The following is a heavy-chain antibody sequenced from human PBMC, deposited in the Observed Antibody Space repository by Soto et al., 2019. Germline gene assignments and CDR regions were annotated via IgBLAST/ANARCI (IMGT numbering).Heavy chain of an antibody. D-gene: IGHD1-26*01. V-gene: IGHV1-18*01. Sequence: ASVKVSCKAYGYTFRNYGITWVRQAPGQGLEWVGWVSAYNRNTNYAQKFQERVTMTTDTSTSTAYMELRSLRSDDTAMYFCARERQWESLPYWGQGTLVTVPQ. J-gene: IGHJ4*02. CDR1: GYTFRNYG. CDR3: ARERQWESLPY. CDR2: VSAYNRNT.